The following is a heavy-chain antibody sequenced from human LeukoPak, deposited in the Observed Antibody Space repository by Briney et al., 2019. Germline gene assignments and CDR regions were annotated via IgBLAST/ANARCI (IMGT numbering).Heavy chain of an antibody. CDR2: IRQDGSEK. CDR3: AKDISGGNSETYIDY. CDR1: GFTFSRYW. J-gene: IGHJ4*02. D-gene: IGHD4-23*01. Sequence: GGSLRLSCAASGFTFSRYWMSWVRQAPGKGLEWVANIRQDGSEKHYLDSVKGRITISRDNAKNSLYLQMNSLRVEDTAVYYCAKDISGGNSETYIDYWGQGTLVAVSS. V-gene: IGHV3-7*01.